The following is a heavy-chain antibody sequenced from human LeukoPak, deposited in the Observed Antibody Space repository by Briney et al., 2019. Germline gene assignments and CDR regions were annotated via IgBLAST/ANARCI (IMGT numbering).Heavy chain of an antibody. V-gene: IGHV4-39*07. CDR3: ARVTVTVNWFDP. Sequence: SETLSLTCTVSGGSISSSSYYWGWIRQPPGKGLEWIGSIYYSGSTYYNPSLKSRVTISVDTSKNQFSLKLSSVTAADTAAYYCARVTVTVNWFDPWGQGTLVTVSS. CDR1: GGSISSSSYY. J-gene: IGHJ5*02. D-gene: IGHD4-17*01. CDR2: IYYSGST.